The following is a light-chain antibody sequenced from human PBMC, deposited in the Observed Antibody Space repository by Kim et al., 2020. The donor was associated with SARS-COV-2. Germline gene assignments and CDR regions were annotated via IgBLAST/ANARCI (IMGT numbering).Light chain of an antibody. Sequence: GQSITISCTGTSSDVGSYDYVSWYQQHPGKAPKLMICDVSNRPSGVSNRFSGSKSGNTASLTVSGLQAEDEADYYCSSYTGSSTYVFGTGTKVTVL. CDR3: SSYTGSSTYV. CDR1: SSDVGSYDY. V-gene: IGLV2-14*03. CDR2: DVS. J-gene: IGLJ1*01.